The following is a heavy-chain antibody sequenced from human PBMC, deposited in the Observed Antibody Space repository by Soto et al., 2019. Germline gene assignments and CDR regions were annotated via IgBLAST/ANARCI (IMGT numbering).Heavy chain of an antibody. V-gene: IGHV1-2*04. CDR3: AREGVVVPAAMSAFDI. CDR2: INPNSGGT. Sequence: QVQLVQSGAEVKKPGASVKVSCKASGYTFTGYYMHWVRQAPGQGLEWMGWINPNSGGTNYAQKFQGWVTMTRDTSISTAYMELRRLRSDDTAVYYCAREGVVVPAAMSAFDIWGQGTMVTVSS. CDR1: GYTFTGYY. D-gene: IGHD2-2*01. J-gene: IGHJ3*02.